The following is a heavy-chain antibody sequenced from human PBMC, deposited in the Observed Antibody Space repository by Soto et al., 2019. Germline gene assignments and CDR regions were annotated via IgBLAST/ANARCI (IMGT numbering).Heavy chain of an antibody. J-gene: IGHJ6*02. CDR1: GYTFTGYY. CDR2: INPNSGGT. V-gene: IGHV1-2*04. CDR3: ARERYSSGWLPYYYYYGMDV. Sequence: WASVKVSCKASGYTFTGYYMHWVRQAPGQGLEWMGWINPNSGGTNYAQKFQGWVTMTRDTSISTAYMELSRLRSDDTAVYYCARERYSSGWLPYYYYYGMDVWGQGTTVTVS. D-gene: IGHD6-19*01.